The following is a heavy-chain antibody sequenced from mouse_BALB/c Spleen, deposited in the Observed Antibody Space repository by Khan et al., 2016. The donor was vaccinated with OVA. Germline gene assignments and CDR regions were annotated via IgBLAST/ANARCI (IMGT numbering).Heavy chain of an antibody. V-gene: IGHV3-8*02. D-gene: IGHD2-14*01. J-gene: IGHJ3*01. CDR2: MISTVDT. Sequence: EVQLQESGPSLVKPSLTLSLTCSVTGDSITSGYWRWIRKFPANNLEYMGYMISTVDTDYNPALTSRRASTRRTSKNQYYLQLNSLTTEDTATYYCARSTYRYDFAYWGQGTLVTVSA. CDR1: GDSITSGY. CDR3: ARSTYRYDFAY.